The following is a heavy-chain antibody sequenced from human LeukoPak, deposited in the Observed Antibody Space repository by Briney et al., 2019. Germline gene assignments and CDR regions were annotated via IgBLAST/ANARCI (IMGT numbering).Heavy chain of an antibody. D-gene: IGHD3-10*01. V-gene: IGHV3-30*02. CDR3: AKDGQGTTMVRGVIIHDFDY. CDR1: GFTFSSYG. J-gene: IGHJ4*02. Sequence: GGSLRLSCAASGFTFSSYGMHWVRQAPGKGLEWVAFIRYDGSNKYYADSVKGRFTISRDNSKNTLYLQMNSLRAEDTAVYYCAKDGQGTTMVRGVIIHDFDYWGQGTLVTVSS. CDR2: IRYDGSNK.